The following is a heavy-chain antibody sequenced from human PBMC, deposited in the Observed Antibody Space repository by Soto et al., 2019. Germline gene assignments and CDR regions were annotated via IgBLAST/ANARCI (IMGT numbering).Heavy chain of an antibody. CDR1: GDSITTNGYY. CDR3: ARSHYTVVLLIDY. D-gene: IGHD3-10*01. Sequence: SETLSLTCSVSGDSITTNGYYWGWIRQPPGKGLQWIGNVYWTGSTFSHPSLTSRVFISVDTSKNEFSLRLTSVTAADTAVYYCARSHYTVVLLIDYWGPGTLVTVSS. V-gene: IGHV4-39*01. CDR2: VYWTGST. J-gene: IGHJ4*01.